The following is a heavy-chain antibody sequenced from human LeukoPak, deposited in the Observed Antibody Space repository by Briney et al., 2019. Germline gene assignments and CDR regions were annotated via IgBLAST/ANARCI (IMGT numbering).Heavy chain of an antibody. Sequence: GGSVRLSCAASGFTFSSYTMTWVRQAPGKGLEGVAYITGSSSNIRYADSVQGRFTISRDNAKNSLYLQMNSLRAEDTAVYYCARITYDHVWGSPSYYFDHWGQGTLVTVSS. V-gene: IGHV3-48*04. J-gene: IGHJ4*02. CDR2: ITGSSSNI. CDR3: ARITYDHVWGSPSYYFDH. CDR1: GFTFSSYT. D-gene: IGHD3-16*01.